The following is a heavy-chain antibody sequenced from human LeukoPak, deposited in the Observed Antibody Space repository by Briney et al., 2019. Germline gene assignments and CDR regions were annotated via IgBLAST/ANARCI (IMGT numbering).Heavy chain of an antibody. CDR1: GFTFSTYN. Sequence: SGGSLRLSCAASGFTFSTYNMNWVRQAPGKGLEWVSAISGSGGSTYYADSVKGRFTISRDDSKNTLYLQMNSLRAEDTAVYYCAKEHGEFDLWGRGTLVTVSS. J-gene: IGHJ2*01. V-gene: IGHV3-23*01. D-gene: IGHD7-27*01. CDR2: ISGSGGST. CDR3: AKEHGEFDL.